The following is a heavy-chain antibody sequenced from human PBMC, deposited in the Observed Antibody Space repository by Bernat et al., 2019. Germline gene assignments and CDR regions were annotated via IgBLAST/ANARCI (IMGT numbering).Heavy chain of an antibody. CDR1: GGSISSNSYY. J-gene: IGHJ3*02. CDR3: ARPRYSSSFEGDFDI. D-gene: IGHD6-13*01. CDR2: ISYSGST. V-gene: IGHV4-39*01. Sequence: QLQLQESGPGLVKPSETLSLTCTVSGGSISSNSYYWGWIRQPPGKGLEWIGSISYSGSTYYNPSPKSRVTIAVGTSKNQFSLRLNSVTAADTAVYYCARPRYSSSFEGDFDIWGQGTMVTVSS.